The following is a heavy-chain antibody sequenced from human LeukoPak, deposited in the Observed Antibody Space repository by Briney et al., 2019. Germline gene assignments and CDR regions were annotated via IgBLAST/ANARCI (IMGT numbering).Heavy chain of an antibody. Sequence: GGTLRLSCAASGFTFSRNGMTWVRQAPGTGLELVSAISGSCGNTYYADSVKGRFTISRDNAKNSLYLLMNSLGAEDTAVYYCARVGEKAFHLWPEIDYWGQGTLVTVSS. D-gene: IGHD5-24*01. J-gene: IGHJ4*02. CDR2: ISGSCGNT. CDR1: GFTFSRNG. CDR3: ARVGEKAFHLWPEIDY. V-gene: IGHV3-21*01.